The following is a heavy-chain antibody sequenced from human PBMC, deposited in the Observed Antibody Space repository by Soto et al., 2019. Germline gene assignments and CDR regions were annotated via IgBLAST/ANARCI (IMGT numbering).Heavy chain of an antibody. V-gene: IGHV1-18*01. CDR3: ARFFRRGTIAAAGTGGWFDP. CDR2: ISAYNGNT. CDR1: GYTFTSYG. D-gene: IGHD6-13*01. Sequence: QVQLVQSGAEVKKPGASVKVSCKASGYTFTSYGISWVRQAPGQGLVGMGWISAYNGNTNYAQKLQGRVTMTTDTSTSTAYMELRSLRSDDTAVYYCARFFRRGTIAAAGTGGWFDPWGQGTLVTVSS. J-gene: IGHJ5*02.